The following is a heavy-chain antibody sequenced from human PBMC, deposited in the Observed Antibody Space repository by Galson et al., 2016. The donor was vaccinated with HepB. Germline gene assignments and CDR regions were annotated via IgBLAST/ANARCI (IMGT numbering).Heavy chain of an antibody. Sequence: SLRLSCAASGFSFSNSGMTWVRQAPGKGLEWVSGILGDGDTTYYADSVKGRFSISRDKSKNTLFLQMNSLRAEDTAVYHCAKAEKWEHDFWGQGTLVTVSS. CDR3: AKAEKWEHDF. V-gene: IGHV3-23*01. CDR2: ILGDGDTT. D-gene: IGHD1/OR15-1a*01. CDR1: GFSFSNSG. J-gene: IGHJ4*02.